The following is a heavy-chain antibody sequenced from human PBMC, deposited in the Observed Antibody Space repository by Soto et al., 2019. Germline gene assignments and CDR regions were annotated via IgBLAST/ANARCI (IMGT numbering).Heavy chain of an antibody. Sequence: SDPLSLTCKVPGASIRGRYWRWVRRPAGWGLEWIGPGYNSGSTTYSPSFKSRVTISADTSRNQFSLKLTSVTAADTAVYYCGRGSGGSYGAYDIWGQGTMVTVS. V-gene: IGHV4-59*11. CDR3: GRGSGGSYGAYDI. CDR1: GASIRGRY. D-gene: IGHD1-26*01. J-gene: IGHJ3*02. CDR2: GYNSGST.